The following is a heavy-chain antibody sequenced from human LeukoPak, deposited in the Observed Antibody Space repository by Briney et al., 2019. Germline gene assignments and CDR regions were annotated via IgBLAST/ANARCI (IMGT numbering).Heavy chain of an antibody. J-gene: IGHJ6*03. Sequence: GASVKVSCKASGCTFSSYAISWVRQAPGQGLEWVGGIISNLGTENYAQKFQGRVTITTDESTSTAYMELSSLRSEDTAVYYCARGVDCSSTSCYTSFYYYYMDVWGKGTRATVSS. V-gene: IGHV1-69*05. D-gene: IGHD2-2*02. CDR1: GCTFSSYA. CDR3: ARGVDCSSTSCYTSFYYYYMDV. CDR2: IISNLGTE.